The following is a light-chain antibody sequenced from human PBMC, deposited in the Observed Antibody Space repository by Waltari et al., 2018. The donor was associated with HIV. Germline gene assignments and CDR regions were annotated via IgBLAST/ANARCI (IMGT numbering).Light chain of an antibody. J-gene: IGLJ3*02. V-gene: IGLV2-23*02. CDR3: CSYAGSSTWV. CDR1: SSDVGSYNL. Sequence: QSALTQPASVSGSPGQSITISCTGTSSDVGSYNLVSWYQQHPGKAPKLMIYEVSKRPSGVSYRFSGSKSGNTASLTISVLQAEDEADYYCCSYAGSSTWVFGGGTKLTVL. CDR2: EVS.